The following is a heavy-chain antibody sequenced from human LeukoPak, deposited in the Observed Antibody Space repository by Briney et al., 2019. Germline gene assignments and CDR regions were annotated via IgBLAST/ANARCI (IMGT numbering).Heavy chain of an antibody. J-gene: IGHJ4*02. V-gene: IGHV3-9*01. Sequence: PGRSLRLSCAASGFTFEDYAMHWVRQAPGKGLEWVSGINWNSGSIGYADSVKGRFTISRDNAMNSLYLQMNSLRAEDTALYYCAKFGSSGYWGQGTLVTVSS. CDR3: AKFGSSGY. CDR2: INWNSGSI. D-gene: IGHD1-14*01. CDR1: GFTFEDYA.